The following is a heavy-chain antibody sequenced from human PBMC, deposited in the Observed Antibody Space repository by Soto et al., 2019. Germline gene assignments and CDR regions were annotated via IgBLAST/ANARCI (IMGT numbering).Heavy chain of an antibody. Sequence: PGGSLRLSCAASGLTFSDHSMNWVRQAPGKGLEWVAYISRSGSIINYADSVKGRFTISRDNAKSSLYLQMSSLRAEDTAVYYCARASLDYYYYMDVWGKGTTVTVSS. CDR1: GLTFSDHS. CDR2: ISRSGSII. V-gene: IGHV3-48*01. CDR3: ARASLDYYYYMDV. J-gene: IGHJ6*03.